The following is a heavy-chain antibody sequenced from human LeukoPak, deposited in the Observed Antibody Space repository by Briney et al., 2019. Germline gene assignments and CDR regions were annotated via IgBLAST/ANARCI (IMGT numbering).Heavy chain of an antibody. CDR2: ISSSSSYI. D-gene: IGHD2-15*01. CDR3: ARMGGGGSCYNDY. CDR1: GFTFSCYS. Sequence: GGSLRLPCAASGFTFSCYSMNWVRQAPGKWLEWVSSISSSSSYIYYADSVKGRFTISRDNAKNSLYLQMNSLRAEDTAVYYCARMGGGGSCYNDYWGQGTLVTVSS. V-gene: IGHV3-21*01. J-gene: IGHJ4*02.